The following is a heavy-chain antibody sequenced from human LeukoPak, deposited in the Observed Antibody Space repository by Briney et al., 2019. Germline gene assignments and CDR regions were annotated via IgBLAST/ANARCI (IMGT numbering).Heavy chain of an antibody. CDR3: ARATFRSYYRP. V-gene: IGHV4-34*01. CDR1: GGSFSGYY. J-gene: IGHJ5*02. D-gene: IGHD1-26*01. CDR2: INHSGST. Sequence: SETLSLTCAVYGGSFSGYYWSWIRQPPGKGLEWIGEINHSGSTNYNPSLKSRVTISVDTSKNQFSLKLSSVTAADTAVYYCARATFRSYYRPWGQGTLVTVSS.